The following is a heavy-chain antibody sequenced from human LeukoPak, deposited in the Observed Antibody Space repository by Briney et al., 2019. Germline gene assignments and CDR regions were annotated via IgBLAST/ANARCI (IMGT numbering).Heavy chain of an antibody. Sequence: SETLSLTCTVSGGSISSYYWNWIRQPPGKGLEWIGYIYYSGSTNYNPSLKSRVTISLDTSKNKFSLKLSSVTAADTAVYYCARGGFGRITMIVVAVDAFDIWGQGTMVTVSS. D-gene: IGHD3-22*01. CDR1: GGSISSYY. CDR2: IYYSGST. J-gene: IGHJ3*02. V-gene: IGHV4-59*01. CDR3: ARGGFGRITMIVVAVDAFDI.